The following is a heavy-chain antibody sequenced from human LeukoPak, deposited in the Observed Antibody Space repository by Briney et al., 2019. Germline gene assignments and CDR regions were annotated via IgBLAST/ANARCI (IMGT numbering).Heavy chain of an antibody. D-gene: IGHD1-26*01. CDR3: ARASGSYDY. CDR1: GFTFSTYG. V-gene: IGHV3-33*01. CDR2: IWNDGSIR. J-gene: IGHJ4*02. Sequence: GGSLRLSCAASGFTFSTYGLHWVRQAPGKGLEWVAVIWNDGSIRYYADSVKGRFTTSRDNSKNTLYLQMNSLRAEDTAVYYCARASGSYDYWGQGTLVTVSS.